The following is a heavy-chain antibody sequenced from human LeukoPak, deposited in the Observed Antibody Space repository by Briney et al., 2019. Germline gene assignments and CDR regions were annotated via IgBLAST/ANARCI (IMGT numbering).Heavy chain of an antibody. CDR2: IYYSGST. CDR1: GGSISSYY. Sequence: PSETLSLTCTVSGGSISSYYWSWIRQPPGKGLEWIGYIYYSGSTNYNPSLQSRVTISVDTSKNQFSLKLSSVTAADTAVYYCARDSYSVHIPFNYWGQGTLVTVSS. J-gene: IGHJ4*02. D-gene: IGHD1-26*01. CDR3: ARDSYSVHIPFNY. V-gene: IGHV4-59*01.